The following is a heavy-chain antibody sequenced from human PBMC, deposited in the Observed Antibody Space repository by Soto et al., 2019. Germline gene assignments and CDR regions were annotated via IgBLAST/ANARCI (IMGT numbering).Heavy chain of an antibody. CDR1: GGSVSSRSYY. D-gene: IGHD5-18*01. Sequence: PSETLSLTCTVSGGSVSSRSYYWGWIRQPPGRGLEWIGNIYYSGSTYYNPSLKSRVTISVDTSKNQFSLNVSSVTAADTAVYYCARHSYGLPGDFWGQGALVTVSS. CDR3: ARHSYGLPGDF. CDR2: IYYSGST. J-gene: IGHJ4*02. V-gene: IGHV4-39*01.